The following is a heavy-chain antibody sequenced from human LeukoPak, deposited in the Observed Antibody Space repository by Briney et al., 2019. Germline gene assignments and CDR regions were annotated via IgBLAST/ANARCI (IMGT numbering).Heavy chain of an antibody. Sequence: GASVKVSCKASGYTFTGYYMHWVRQAPGQGLEWMGWINPNSGGTNYAQKFQGRVTMTRDTSISTAYMELSRLRSDDTAVYYCARDRDGSGSYNVFDYWGQGTLVTVSS. D-gene: IGHD3-10*01. V-gene: IGHV1-2*02. CDR3: ARDRDGSGSYNVFDY. CDR1: GYTFTGYY. J-gene: IGHJ4*02. CDR2: INPNSGGT.